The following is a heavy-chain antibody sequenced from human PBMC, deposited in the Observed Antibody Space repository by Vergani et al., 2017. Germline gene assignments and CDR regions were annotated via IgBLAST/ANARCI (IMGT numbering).Heavy chain of an antibody. CDR1: GGFISSGGYY. J-gene: IGHJ6*03. Sequence: QVKLQESGPGLVKPSQTLSLTCTVSGGFISSGGYYWSWIRQHPGKGLEWIGYIYYSGTTYYNPSLESRLTISLDTSENHLSLKLTSVTAADTAVYYCARQKDYYMDVWGKGATVTVS. CDR3: ARQKDYYMDV. CDR2: IYYSGTT. V-gene: IGHV4-31*03.